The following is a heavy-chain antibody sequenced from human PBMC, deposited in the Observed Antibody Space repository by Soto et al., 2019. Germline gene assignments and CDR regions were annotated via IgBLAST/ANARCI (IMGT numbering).Heavy chain of an antibody. CDR1: GGTFSSYT. Sequence: SVKVSCKASGGTFSSYTISWVRQAPGQGLEWMGRIIPILGIANYAQKFQGRVTITADKSTSTAYMELSSLRSEDTAVYYCARSDCSGGSCYSGSNFDYWGQGTLVTVSS. CDR3: ARSDCSGGSCYSGSNFDY. D-gene: IGHD2-15*01. CDR2: IIPILGIA. J-gene: IGHJ4*02. V-gene: IGHV1-69*02.